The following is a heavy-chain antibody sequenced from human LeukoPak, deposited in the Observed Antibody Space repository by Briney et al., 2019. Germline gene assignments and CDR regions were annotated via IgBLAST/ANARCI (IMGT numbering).Heavy chain of an antibody. V-gene: IGHV1-2*02. CDR2: INPNSGGT. Sequence: ASVKVSCKASGYTFTGYYMHWVRQAPGQGLEWMGWINPNSGGTNYAQKFQGRVTMTRDTSISTAYMELSRLRPDDTAVYYCASLSSSSVEGTLPKSPNDYWGQGTLVTVSS. CDR1: GYTFTGYY. J-gene: IGHJ4*02. CDR3: ASLSSSSVEGTLPKSPNDY. D-gene: IGHD6-6*01.